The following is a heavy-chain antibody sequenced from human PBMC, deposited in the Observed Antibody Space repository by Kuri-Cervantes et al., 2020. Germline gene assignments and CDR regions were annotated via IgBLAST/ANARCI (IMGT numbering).Heavy chain of an antibody. Sequence: SETLSLTCTVSGGSISSYYWSWIRQPPGKGLERIGYIYYSGGTNYNPSLKSRVTISVDTSKNQFSLKLSSVTAADTAVYYCARKGNYGDYFYAFDIWGQGTMVTVSS. CDR1: GGSISSYY. J-gene: IGHJ3*02. CDR2: IYYSGGT. D-gene: IGHD4-17*01. CDR3: ARKGNYGDYFYAFDI. V-gene: IGHV4-59*13.